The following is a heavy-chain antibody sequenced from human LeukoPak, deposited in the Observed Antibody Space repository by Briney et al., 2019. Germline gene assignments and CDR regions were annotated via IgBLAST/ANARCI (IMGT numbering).Heavy chain of an antibody. D-gene: IGHD3-10*01. Sequence: SETLSLTCAVSGYSISSGYYWGWIRQPPGKGLEWIGSIYHSGSTYYNPSLKSRVTISVDTSKNQFSLKLSSVTAADTAVYYCARQVRGAPLDAFDYWGQGTLVTVSS. V-gene: IGHV4-38-2*01. CDR1: GYSISSGYY. J-gene: IGHJ4*02. CDR2: IYHSGST. CDR3: ARQVRGAPLDAFDY.